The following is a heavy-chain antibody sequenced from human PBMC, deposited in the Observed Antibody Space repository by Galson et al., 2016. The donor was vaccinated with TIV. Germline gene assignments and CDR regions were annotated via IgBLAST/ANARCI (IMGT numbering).Heavy chain of an antibody. J-gene: IGHJ6*03. D-gene: IGHD5-24*01. CDR3: VRDRVEMVTTDFFYYYVDV. CDR1: GGSLSSGGHY. Sequence: LSLTCRVSGGSLSSGGHYWSWIRQPPGRGLEWIGYIYQSGSTDYNPSLKSRVTISRDTSKNQLSLKLNSVTAADTAVYYCVRDRVEMVTTDFFYYYVDVWGKGTTVTVSS. V-gene: IGHV4-61*08. CDR2: IYQSGST.